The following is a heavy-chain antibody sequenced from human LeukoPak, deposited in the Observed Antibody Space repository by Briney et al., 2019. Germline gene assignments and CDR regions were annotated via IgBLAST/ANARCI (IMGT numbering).Heavy chain of an antibody. V-gene: IGHV3-30*02. CDR2: IRYDGSKK. J-gene: IGHJ3*02. CDR1: GFTFSGYG. Sequence: GGSLRLSCAASGFTFSGYGMHWVRQAPGKGLEWAAFIRYDGSKKYYADSVKGRFTISRDKSKNTLFLQMNSLRAEDTAVYYCARTWIQQGDAFDIWGQGTMVTVSS. CDR3: ARTWIQQGDAFDI. D-gene: IGHD5-18*01.